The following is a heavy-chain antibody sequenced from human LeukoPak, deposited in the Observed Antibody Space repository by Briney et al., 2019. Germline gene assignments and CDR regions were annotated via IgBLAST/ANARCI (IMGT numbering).Heavy chain of an antibody. CDR1: GYSFTSYW. J-gene: IGHJ4*02. Sequence: GESLQISCKGSGYSFTSYWIGWVRQMPGKGLEWMGIIYPGDSDTRYSPSFQGQVTISADKSISTAYLQWSSLKASDTAMYYCARLARYDSSGYYYFDYWGQGTLVTVSS. CDR2: IYPGDSDT. CDR3: ARLARYDSSGYYYFDY. D-gene: IGHD3-22*01. V-gene: IGHV5-51*01.